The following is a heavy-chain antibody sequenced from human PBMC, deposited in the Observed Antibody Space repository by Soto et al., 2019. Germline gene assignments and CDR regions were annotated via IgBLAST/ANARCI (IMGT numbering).Heavy chain of an antibody. CDR2: IYHSGST. CDR1: GGSISSGGYS. V-gene: IGHV4-30-2*01. CDR3: ARVPDR. D-gene: IGHD2-2*01. Sequence: SDTLCLTCAVFGGSISSGGYSWSWIRQPPGKGLEWIGYIYHSGSTYYNPSLKSRVTISVDRSKNQFSLKLSSVTAADTAVYYCARVPDRWGQGTLVTVSS. J-gene: IGHJ5*02.